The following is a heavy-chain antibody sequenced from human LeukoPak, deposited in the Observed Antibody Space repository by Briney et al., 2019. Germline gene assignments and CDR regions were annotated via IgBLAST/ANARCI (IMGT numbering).Heavy chain of an antibody. Sequence: GSLRLSCAASGFTFSGYSMMWVRQAPGKGLEWVASIRGSGDDSTYYADSVKGRFIISRDHFKNTLYLQMDSLRAEDSAVYYCANRVGLRYYYFDYWGQGTLVTVSS. V-gene: IGHV3-23*01. D-gene: IGHD4-17*01. CDR3: ANRVGLRYYYFDY. CDR2: IRGSGDDST. J-gene: IGHJ4*02. CDR1: GFTFSGYS.